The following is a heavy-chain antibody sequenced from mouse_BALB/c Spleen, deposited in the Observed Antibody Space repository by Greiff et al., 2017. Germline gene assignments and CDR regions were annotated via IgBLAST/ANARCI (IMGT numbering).Heavy chain of an antibody. V-gene: IGHV3-6*02. Sequence: EVKLMESGPGLVKPSQSLSLTCSVTGYSITSGYYWNWIRQFPGNKLEWMGYISYDGSNNYNPSLKNRISITRDTSKNQFFLKLNSVTTEDTATYYCARDPPGGYWGQGTTLTVSS. CDR2: ISYDGSN. CDR1: GYSITSGYY. J-gene: IGHJ2*01. CDR3: ARDPPGGY.